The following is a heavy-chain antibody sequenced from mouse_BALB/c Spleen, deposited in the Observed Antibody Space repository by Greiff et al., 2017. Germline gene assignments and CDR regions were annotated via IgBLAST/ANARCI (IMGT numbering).Heavy chain of an antibody. CDR3: ARWDYSFDY. V-gene: IGHV5-17*02. CDR2: ISSGSSTI. D-gene: IGHD2-4*01. Sequence: VQLKESGGGLVQPGGSRKLSCAASGFTFSSFGMHWVRQAPEKGLEWVAYISSGSSTIYYADTVKGRFTISRDNPKNTLFLQMTSLRSEDTAMYYCARWDYSFDYWGQGTTLTVSS. J-gene: IGHJ2*01. CDR1: GFTFSSFG.